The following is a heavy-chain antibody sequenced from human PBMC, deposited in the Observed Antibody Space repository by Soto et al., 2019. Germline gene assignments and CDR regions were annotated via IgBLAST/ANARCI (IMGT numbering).Heavy chain of an antibody. Sequence: ASVKVSCKASGYTFTGYYMHWVRQAPGQGLEWMGWINPNSGGTNYAQKFQGWVTMTRDTSISTAYMELSRLRSDDTAVYYCARDYGGNSDYFDYWGQGTLVTVSS. CDR1: GYTFTGYY. D-gene: IGHD4-17*01. V-gene: IGHV1-2*04. CDR2: INPNSGGT. J-gene: IGHJ4*02. CDR3: ARDYGGNSDYFDY.